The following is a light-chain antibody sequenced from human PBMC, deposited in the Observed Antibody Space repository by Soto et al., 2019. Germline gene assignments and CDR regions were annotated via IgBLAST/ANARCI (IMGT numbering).Light chain of an antibody. CDR1: SSDVGGYNY. CDR3: SSYTSSSTLGV. J-gene: IGLJ1*01. CDR2: DVS. Sequence: QSVLTQPASVSGSPGQSSTISSTGTSSDVGGYNYVSWYQQHPGKAPKLMIYDVSNRPSGVSNRFSGSKSGNTASLTISGLQAEDEADYYCSSYTSSSTLGVFGTGTKVTVL. V-gene: IGLV2-14*01.